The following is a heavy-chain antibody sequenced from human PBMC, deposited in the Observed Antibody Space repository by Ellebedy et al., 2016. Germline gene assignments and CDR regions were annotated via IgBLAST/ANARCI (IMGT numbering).Heavy chain of an antibody. V-gene: IGHV3-30-3*01. D-gene: IGHD3-22*01. CDR1: GFTFRTYD. CDR2: ISHDGAKT. CDR3: ARDRPYFDTSVSHPALDY. J-gene: IGHJ4*02. Sequence: GGSLRLSXAASGFTFRTYDMHWVRQAPGKWLEWVALISHDGAKTYYAESVKGRFTISRDNSKTTLYLQMSSLRVDDTAVYYCARDRPYFDTSVSHPALDYWGQGTLVTVS.